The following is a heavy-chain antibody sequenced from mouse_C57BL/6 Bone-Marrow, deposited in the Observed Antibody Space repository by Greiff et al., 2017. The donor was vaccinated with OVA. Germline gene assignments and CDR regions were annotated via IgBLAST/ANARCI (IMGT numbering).Heavy chain of an antibody. V-gene: IGHV1-82*01. Sequence: VKLVESGPELVKPGASVKISCKASGYAFSSSWMNWVKQRPGKGLEWIGRIYPGDGDTNYNGKFKGKATLTADKSSSTAYMQLSSLTSEDSAVYFCARSGYYGSRGDFDYWGQGTTLTVSS. CDR3: ARSGYYGSRGDFDY. J-gene: IGHJ2*01. D-gene: IGHD1-1*01. CDR2: IYPGDGDT. CDR1: GYAFSSSW.